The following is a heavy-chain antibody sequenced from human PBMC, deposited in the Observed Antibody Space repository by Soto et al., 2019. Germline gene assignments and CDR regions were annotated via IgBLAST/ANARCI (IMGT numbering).Heavy chain of an antibody. J-gene: IGHJ3*02. V-gene: IGHV3-7*03. CDR2: MKQDGSEK. CDR1: GFTFSSSW. Sequence: GGSLRLSCVASGFTFSSSWMAWVRQTPGKGLEWVGNMKQDGSEKYYVDSVKGRFTISRDNAKNSLYLQMNSLRAGDTAVYYCATIEAVAFHIWGQGTMVTVSS. CDR3: ATIEAVAFHI. D-gene: IGHD5-12*01.